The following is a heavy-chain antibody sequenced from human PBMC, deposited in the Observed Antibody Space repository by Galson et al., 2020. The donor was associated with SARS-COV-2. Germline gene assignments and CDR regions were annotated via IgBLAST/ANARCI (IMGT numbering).Heavy chain of an antibody. J-gene: IGHJ3*02. Sequence: SENLCPTCTVSGNSIGSGSYSWNWIRQPPGKGLEWIGYITHSGGTYYNPSLKSRVTISGDRSKNQFSLRLSSVTAADTAVYYCARLHYGEYAPEAFDIWGPGTRVTVAS. CDR1: GNSIGSGSYS. CDR3: ARLHYGEYAPEAFDI. V-gene: IGHV4-30-2*01. D-gene: IGHD4-17*01. CDR2: ITHSGGT.